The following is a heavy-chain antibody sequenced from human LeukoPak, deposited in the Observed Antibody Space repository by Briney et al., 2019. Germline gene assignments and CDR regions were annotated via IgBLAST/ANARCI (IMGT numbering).Heavy chain of an antibody. J-gene: IGHJ4*02. CDR1: GGSISSYY. D-gene: IGHD3-10*01. CDR2: IYYSGST. V-gene: IGHV4-59*01. CDR3: ARSYGSGNYFDY. Sequence: PSETLSLTCTVSGGSISSYYWSWIRQPPGKGLEWIGYIYYSGSTNYNPSLKSRVTISVDTSKNQFSLKLSSVTAADTAVYYCARSYGSGNYFDYWGQGTLVIVSS.